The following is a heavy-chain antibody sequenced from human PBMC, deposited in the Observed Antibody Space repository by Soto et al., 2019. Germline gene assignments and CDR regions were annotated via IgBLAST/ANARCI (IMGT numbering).Heavy chain of an antibody. CDR1: GGSFSGYY. Sequence: PSETLSLTCAVYGGSFSGYYWTWIRQPPGTGLEWIGEINHSGSTSYNPSLKSRVTISVDTSKNQFSLQLDSVTPADTAVYFCARDSPGYGDYVLFDYWGQGTRVTVSS. CDR3: ARDSPGYGDYVLFDY. CDR2: INHSGST. D-gene: IGHD4-17*01. V-gene: IGHV4-34*01. J-gene: IGHJ4*02.